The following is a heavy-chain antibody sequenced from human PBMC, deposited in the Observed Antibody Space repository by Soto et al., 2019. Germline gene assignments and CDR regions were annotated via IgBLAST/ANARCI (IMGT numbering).Heavy chain of an antibody. CDR1: GFTFRSYA. CDR2: IRGSGGST. CDR3: AKGGQWLVPGCNGMDV. Sequence: PEALRSLSCTASGFTFRSYAMGWVRRGTGKGLEWVSAIRGSGGSTHYADYVKGRFTISRDHSKNTLYLQRKGLRAEDTAVYYCAKGGQWLVPGCNGMDVWGQGT. V-gene: IGHV3-23*01. D-gene: IGHD6-19*01. J-gene: IGHJ6*02.